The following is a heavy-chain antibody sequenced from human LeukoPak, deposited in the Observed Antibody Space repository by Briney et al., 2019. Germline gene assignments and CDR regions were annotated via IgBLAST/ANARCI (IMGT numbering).Heavy chain of an antibody. V-gene: IGHV3-7*01. D-gene: IGHD3-10*01. CDR2: IKQDGSER. CDR1: GFTFSGFS. J-gene: IGHJ4*02. Sequence: GGSLRLSCAASGFTFSGFSVSWVRQSPTKGLEWVANIKQDGSERYYVDSVKGRFTISRDNAKNSLSLQMNNLRVEDTAVYYCARAGSHWHYVYWGQGTVVTVSS. CDR3: ARAGSHWHYVY.